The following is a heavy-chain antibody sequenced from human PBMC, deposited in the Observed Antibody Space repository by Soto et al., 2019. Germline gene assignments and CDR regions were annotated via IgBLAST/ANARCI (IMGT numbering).Heavy chain of an antibody. CDR3: ARDTDGLHY. J-gene: IGHJ4*02. V-gene: IGHV3-74*01. Sequence: VQLVESRGDLVQPGGSLRLSCAASGLIFSNYKMHWVRQAPGKGLVWVSRISTDGSITDYADSVKGRFTVSRDNAKNTLYLQMNSLRAEDTAVYYCARDTDGLHYWGQGTLVTVSS. CDR2: ISTDGSIT. CDR1: GLIFSNYK.